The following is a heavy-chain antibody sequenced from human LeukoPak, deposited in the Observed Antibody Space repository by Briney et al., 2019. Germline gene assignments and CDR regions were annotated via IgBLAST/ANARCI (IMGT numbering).Heavy chain of an antibody. CDR2: IIPIFGTA. CDR1: GGTFSSYA. CDR3: ARDGDYGDYADDY. V-gene: IGHV1-69*05. D-gene: IGHD4-17*01. Sequence: SVNVSCKASGGTFSSYAISWVRQAPGQGLEWMGRIIPIFGTANYAQKFQGRVTITTDESTSTAYMELSSLRSEDTAVYYCARDGDYGDYADDYWGQGTLVTVSS. J-gene: IGHJ4*02.